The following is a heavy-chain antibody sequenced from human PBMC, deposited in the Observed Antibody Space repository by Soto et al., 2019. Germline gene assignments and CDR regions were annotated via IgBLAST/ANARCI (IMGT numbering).Heavy chain of an antibody. CDR3: AKDYGDWTGLYYYGMDV. CDR2: IWYNGRDK. J-gene: IGHJ6*02. V-gene: IGHV3-33*03. Sequence: QVQLVESGGGVVQPGRSLSLSCAASGFTFSSYGMHWVRQAPGKGLEWVAVIWYNGRDKKYADSVKGRFTISRDNSEKQLYLQMNSLSADETAVYYCAKDYGDWTGLYYYGMDVWGQGTTVTVSS. CDR1: GFTFSSYG. D-gene: IGHD4-17*01.